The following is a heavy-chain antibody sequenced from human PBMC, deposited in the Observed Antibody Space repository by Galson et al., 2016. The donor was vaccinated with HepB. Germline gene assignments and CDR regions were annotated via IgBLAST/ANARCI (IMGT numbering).Heavy chain of an antibody. J-gene: IGHJ6*03. CDR1: GGSFSGYY. Sequence: ETLSLTCAVYGGSFSGYYWSWIRQPPGKGLEWIGEINHSGSTNYNPSLKSRVTISVDTSKNQFSLKLSSVTAADTTVYYCARGDNPDYGDYASAYYYMDVWGKGTTVTVSS. CDR2: INHSGST. CDR3: ARGDNPDYGDYASAYYYMDV. D-gene: IGHD4-17*01. V-gene: IGHV4-34*01.